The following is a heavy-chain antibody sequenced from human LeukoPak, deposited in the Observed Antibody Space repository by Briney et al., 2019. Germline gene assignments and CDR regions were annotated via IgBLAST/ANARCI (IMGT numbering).Heavy chain of an antibody. V-gene: IGHV3-48*03. CDR1: GFTFSSYE. J-gene: IGHJ4*02. Sequence: GGSLRLSCAASGFTFSSYEMNWVRQAPGKGLEWVSYISSSDSTIYYADSVKGRFTISRDNAKNSLYLQMNSLSAEDTALYYCAREERGSSGPFAYWGQGTLVTVSS. D-gene: IGHD6-19*01. CDR3: AREERGSSGPFAY. CDR2: ISSSDSTI.